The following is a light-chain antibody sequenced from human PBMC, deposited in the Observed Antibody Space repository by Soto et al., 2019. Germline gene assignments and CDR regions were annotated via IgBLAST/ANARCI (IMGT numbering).Light chain of an antibody. CDR3: SSYTSSSTLHV. V-gene: IGLV2-14*01. J-gene: IGLJ1*01. CDR1: SSDVGGYNY. Sequence: QSVLTQPASVSGSPGQSITISCTGTSSDVGGYNYVSWYQQHPGKAPKLMIYDVSNRPSGVSNRFSGSESGNTASLTISGLQAEDEADYYCSSYTSSSTLHVFGTGTKLTVL. CDR2: DVS.